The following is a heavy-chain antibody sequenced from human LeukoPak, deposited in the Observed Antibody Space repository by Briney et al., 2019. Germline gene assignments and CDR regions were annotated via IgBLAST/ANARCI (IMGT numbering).Heavy chain of an antibody. CDR3: ASMGPLGYCSSTSCYDYYYYGMDV. V-gene: IGHV1-46*01. Sequence: GASVKVSCKASGYTFTSYYMHWVRQAPGQGLEWMGIINPSGGSTSYAQKVQGRVTMTRDTSTSTVYMELSSLRSEDTAVYYCASMGPLGYCSSTSCYDYYYYGMDVWGQGTTVTVSS. CDR2: INPSGGST. D-gene: IGHD2-2*01. J-gene: IGHJ6*02. CDR1: GYTFTSYY.